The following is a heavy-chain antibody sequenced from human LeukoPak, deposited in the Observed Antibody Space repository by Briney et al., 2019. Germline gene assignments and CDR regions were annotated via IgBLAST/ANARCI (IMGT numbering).Heavy chain of an antibody. CDR3: ARELAVVVPAARNWFDP. J-gene: IGHJ5*02. D-gene: IGHD2-2*01. CDR1: GGSISSGSYY. Sequence: SETLSLTCTVSGGSISSGSYYWSWLRQPAGKGLEWIGRIYTSGSTNYNPSLKSRVTISVDTSKNQFSLKLSSVTAADTAVYYCARELAVVVPAARNWFDPWGQGTLVTVSS. V-gene: IGHV4-61*02. CDR2: IYTSGST.